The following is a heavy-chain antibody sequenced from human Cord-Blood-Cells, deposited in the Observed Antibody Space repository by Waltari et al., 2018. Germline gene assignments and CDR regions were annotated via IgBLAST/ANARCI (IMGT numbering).Heavy chain of an antibody. D-gene: IGHD3-3*01. CDR2: IKQDGSEK. CDR3: ASVSDFWSGYDACDI. CDR1: GFTFSSYW. V-gene: IGHV3-7*01. J-gene: IGHJ3*02. Sequence: EVQLVESGGGLVQPGGSLRISCAASGFTFSSYWMSWVRQAPGKGLEWVANIKQDGSEKYYVDSVKGRLTIARDNAKNSLYLQMNSLRAEDTAVYYCASVSDFWSGYDACDIWGQGTMVTVSS.